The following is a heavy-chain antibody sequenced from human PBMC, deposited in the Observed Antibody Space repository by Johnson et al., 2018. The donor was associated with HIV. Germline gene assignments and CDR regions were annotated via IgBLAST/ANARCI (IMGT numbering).Heavy chain of an antibody. CDR2: IKQDGSEK. V-gene: IGHV3-7*01. CDR3: ASRSYGYVRHAFDI. CDR1: GFTFSNYG. D-gene: IGHD5-18*01. Sequence: VQLVESGGGVVQPGRSLRLSCAASGFTFSNYGIHWVRQAPGKGLEWVANIKQDGSEKYYVDSVKGRFTISRDNAKNSLYLQMNSLRAEDTAVYYCASRSYGYVRHAFDIWGQGTMVTVSS. J-gene: IGHJ3*02.